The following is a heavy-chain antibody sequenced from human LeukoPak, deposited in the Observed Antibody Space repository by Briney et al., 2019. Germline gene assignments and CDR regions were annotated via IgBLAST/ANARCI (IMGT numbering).Heavy chain of an antibody. J-gene: IGHJ6*03. D-gene: IGHD1-26*01. CDR3: AKDKLEFSGSYPIYYYYYYMDV. CDR2: ISWDGGST. Sequence: PGGSLRLSCAASGFTFDDYAMHWVRQAPGKGLEWVSLISWDGGSTYYADSVKGRFTISRDNSKNSLYLQMNSLRAEDTALYYCAKDKLEFSGSYPIYYYYYYMDVWGKGTTVTVSS. V-gene: IGHV3-43D*03. CDR1: GFTFDDYA.